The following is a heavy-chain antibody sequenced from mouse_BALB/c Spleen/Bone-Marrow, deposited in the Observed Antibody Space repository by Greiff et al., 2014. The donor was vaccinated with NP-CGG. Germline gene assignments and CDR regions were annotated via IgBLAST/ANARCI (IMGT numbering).Heavy chain of an antibody. D-gene: IGHD2-1*01. J-gene: IGHJ4*01. V-gene: IGHV1S41*01. CDR2: RETGRGST. CDR3: ARVPIYYGNYGAMDY. Sequence: RKGKKKRRGEGREGRGGRETGRGSTYYNEMFKGKATLTVDTSSSTAYIQLSSLSSEDSAVYFCARVPIYYGNYGAMDYWGQGTSVTVSS.